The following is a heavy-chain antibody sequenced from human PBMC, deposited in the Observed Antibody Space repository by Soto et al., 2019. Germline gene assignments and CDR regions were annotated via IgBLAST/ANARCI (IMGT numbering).Heavy chain of an antibody. J-gene: IGHJ3*02. CDR2: VYISGST. D-gene: IGHD4-17*01. Sequence: QVQLQESGPGLVKPSETLSLTCTVSGGSIGTHYWNWIRQPAGKGLEWIGRVYISGSTDYNPSVRSRVSLSVDTSKKHFSLRLTSVTAADTAVYYCAIDPRVTTVTGDAFDIWGQGIMVIVSS. V-gene: IGHV4-4*07. CDR3: AIDPRVTTVTGDAFDI. CDR1: GGSIGTHY.